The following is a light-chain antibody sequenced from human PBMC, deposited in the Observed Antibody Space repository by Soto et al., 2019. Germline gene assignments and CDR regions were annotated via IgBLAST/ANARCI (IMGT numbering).Light chain of an antibody. J-gene: IGLJ1*01. CDR3: SSYTSSETYV. CDR2: DVH. Sequence: QSVLTQPPSVSASPGQSVTISCTGTSSDVGSYNRVSWYQQSPGTAPKLMIYDVHNRPSGVPDRFSVSKSGNTASLTISGLQAEDEADYYCSSYTSSETYVFGTGTKLTVL. V-gene: IGLV2-18*02. CDR1: SSDVGSYNR.